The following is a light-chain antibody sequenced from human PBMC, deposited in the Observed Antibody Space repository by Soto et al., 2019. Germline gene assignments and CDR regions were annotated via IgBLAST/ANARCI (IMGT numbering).Light chain of an antibody. V-gene: IGKV1-33*01. CDR3: QLYKNLILT. Sequence: DIKMTQSPSSLSASVGYRVTLTCQASEDVSEDVHWYQQKPGRAHKLLIYDASNLETGVPSMFSGRGSGTVFSFTISDLQPEYFATYYCQLYKNLILTFGGGTRLDI. J-gene: IGKJ4*01. CDR2: DAS. CDR1: EDVSED.